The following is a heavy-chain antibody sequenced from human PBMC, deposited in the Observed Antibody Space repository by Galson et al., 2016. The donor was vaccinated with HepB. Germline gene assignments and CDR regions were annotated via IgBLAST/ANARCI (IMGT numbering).Heavy chain of an antibody. Sequence: SLRLSCAASRFTFSSFDMSWVRQPPGKGLEWLSSISGSGGSTYYADYVKGRFTISRDNSKNTLFLQMNSLRAEDTAVYYCANLASLRGSSGWYDRFFEFWGQGALVTVSS. V-gene: IGHV3-23*01. D-gene: IGHD6-13*01. J-gene: IGHJ4*02. CDR2: ISGSGGST. CDR1: RFTFSSFD. CDR3: ANLASLRGSSGWYDRFFEF.